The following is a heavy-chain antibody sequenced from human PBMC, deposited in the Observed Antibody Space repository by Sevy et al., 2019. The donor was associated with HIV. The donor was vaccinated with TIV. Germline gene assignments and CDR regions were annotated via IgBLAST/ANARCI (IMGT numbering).Heavy chain of an antibody. D-gene: IGHD6-13*01. CDR3: ARGAAAGTFDY. V-gene: IGHV3-74*01. Sequence: GGSLRLSCAASGFTFSSYWMHWVRQAPGKGLVWVSRVNSDGSSTSYADSVKGRFTISRDNAKNTLYLQRNSLRAEDTAVYYCARGAAAGTFDYWGQGTLVTVSS. CDR2: VNSDGSST. CDR1: GFTFSSYW. J-gene: IGHJ4*02.